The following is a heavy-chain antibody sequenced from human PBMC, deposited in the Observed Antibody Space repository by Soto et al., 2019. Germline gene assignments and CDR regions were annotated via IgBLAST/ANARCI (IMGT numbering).Heavy chain of an antibody. V-gene: IGHV5-51*01. CDR3: AASIFYYGMDV. J-gene: IGHJ6*02. CDR1: GYTFTNYW. CDR2: IYPGDSDT. Sequence: RASLKLSCKGSGYTFTNYWIGWVRQRPGKGLEWMGIIYPGDSDTKYNPSFQGQVTISADKSITSTYLQWSSLKASDTAIYYCAASIFYYGMDVWGQGTTVTVSS.